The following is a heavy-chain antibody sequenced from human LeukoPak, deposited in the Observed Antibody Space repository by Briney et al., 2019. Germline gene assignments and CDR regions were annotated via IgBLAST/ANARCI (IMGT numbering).Heavy chain of an antibody. V-gene: IGHV3-30*04. D-gene: IGHD3-10*01. J-gene: IGHJ5*02. Sequence: GGSLRLSCAASGFTFSSYAMHWFRQAPGKGLEWVAVISYDGSNKYYADSVKGRFTISRDNSKNTLYLQMNSLRAEDTAVYYCARDHGRYYGSGSYYGWFDPWGQGTLVTVSS. CDR1: GFTFSSYA. CDR3: ARDHGRYYGSGSYYGWFDP. CDR2: ISYDGSNK.